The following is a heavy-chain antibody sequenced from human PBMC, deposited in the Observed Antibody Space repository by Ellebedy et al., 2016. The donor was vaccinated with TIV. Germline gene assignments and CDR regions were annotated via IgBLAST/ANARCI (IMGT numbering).Heavy chain of an antibody. CDR2: IYYSGST. CDR3: ARELAAAGNNWFDP. D-gene: IGHD6-13*01. Sequence: MPSETLSLTCTLSGGSISSYYWSRIRQLPGKGLEWIGYIYYSGSTNYNPSLKSRVTISVDTSKNQFSLKLSSVTVADTAVYYCARELAAAGNNWFDPWGQGTRVTVSS. V-gene: IGHV4-59*01. J-gene: IGHJ5*02. CDR1: GGSISSYY.